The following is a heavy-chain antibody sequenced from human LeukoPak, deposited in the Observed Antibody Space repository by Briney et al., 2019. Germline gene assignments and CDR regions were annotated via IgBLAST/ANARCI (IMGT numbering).Heavy chain of an antibody. J-gene: IGHJ5*02. CDR2: ISSSSSYI. Sequence: PGGSLRLSCAASGFTFSSYSMNWVRQAPGKGLEWVSSISSSSSYIYYADSVKGRFTISRDNAKNSLYLQMNSLRAEDTAVYYCARGGYSYDNWFDPWGQGTLVTVSS. D-gene: IGHD5-18*01. V-gene: IGHV3-21*01. CDR3: ARGGYSYDNWFDP. CDR1: GFTFSSYS.